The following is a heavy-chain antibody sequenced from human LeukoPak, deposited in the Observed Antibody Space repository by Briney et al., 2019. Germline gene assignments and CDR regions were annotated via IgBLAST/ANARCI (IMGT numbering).Heavy chain of an antibody. J-gene: IGHJ4*02. D-gene: IGHD4-11*01. V-gene: IGHV4-34*01. CDR2: INHSGST. CDR1: GGSFSGYY. CDR3: ARERGEVTTAVLDY. Sequence: SETLSLTCAVYGGSFSGYYWSWIRQPPGKGLEWIWEINHSGSTNYNPSLKSRVTISVDTSKNQFSLKLSSVTAADTAVYYCARERGEVTTAVLDYWGQGTLVTVSS.